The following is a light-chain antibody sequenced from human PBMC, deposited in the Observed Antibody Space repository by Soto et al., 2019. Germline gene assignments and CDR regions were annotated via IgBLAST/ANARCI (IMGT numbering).Light chain of an antibody. J-gene: IGKJ5*01. Sequence: ILLTQSPSSLSASVGDRVTITCRASQGIDSSFAWYQQKPGKAPKLLIYAASSLQSGVLSRFSGSGSGTDFTLTISSLQPEDFATYYCQQLHDYPITFGQGTRLEI. CDR2: AAS. CDR1: QGIDSS. CDR3: QQLHDYPIT. V-gene: IGKV1-9*01.